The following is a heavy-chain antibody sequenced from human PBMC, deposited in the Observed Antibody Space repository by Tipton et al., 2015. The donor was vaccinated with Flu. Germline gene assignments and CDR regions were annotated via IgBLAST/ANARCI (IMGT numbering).Heavy chain of an antibody. CDR1: GYTFTGYY. J-gene: IGHJ6*02. Sequence: QLVQSGAEVKKPGASVKVSCKASGYTFTGYYMHWVRQVPGQGLEWMGRTNPNSGGTNYAQKFQGRVTMTRDTSISTAYMELSRVRSDDTAFYYCARSGGGGLLEWSFDGNGMDVWGQGPPVTVSS. V-gene: IGHV1-2*06. D-gene: IGHD3-3*01. CDR2: TNPNSGGT. CDR3: ARSGGGGLLEWSFDGNGMDV.